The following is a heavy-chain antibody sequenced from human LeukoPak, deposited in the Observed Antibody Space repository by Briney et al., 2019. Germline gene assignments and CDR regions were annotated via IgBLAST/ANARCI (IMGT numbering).Heavy chain of an antibody. CDR2: IWYDGSNK. V-gene: IGHV3-33*01. CDR1: GFTFSSYG. D-gene: IGHD4-17*01. Sequence: PGGSLRLSCAASGFTFSSYGMHWVRQAPGKGLEWVAVIWYDGSNKYYADSVKGRFTISRDNSKNTLYLQMNSLRAEDTAVYYCARAGRWTVTTGVDYWGQGTLVTVSS. J-gene: IGHJ4*02. CDR3: ARAGRWTVTTGVDY.